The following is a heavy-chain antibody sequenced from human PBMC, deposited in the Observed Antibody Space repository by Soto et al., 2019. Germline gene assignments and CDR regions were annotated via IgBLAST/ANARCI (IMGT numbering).Heavy chain of an antibody. CDR2: IYYSGST. CDR3: ARFTIFGVGMVWFDP. V-gene: IGHV4-59*01. J-gene: IGHJ5*02. D-gene: IGHD3-3*01. Sequence: SSETLSLTCTVSGGSISSYYWSWIRQPPGKGLEWIGYIYYSGSTNYNPSLKSRVTISVDTSKNQFSLKLSSVTAADTAVYYCARFTIFGVGMVWFDPWGQGTLVTVSS. CDR1: GGSISSYY.